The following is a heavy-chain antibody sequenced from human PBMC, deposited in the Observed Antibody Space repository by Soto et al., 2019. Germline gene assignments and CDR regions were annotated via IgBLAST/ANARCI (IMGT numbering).Heavy chain of an antibody. J-gene: IGHJ4*02. CDR2: ISGSGGST. CDR3: AKPRPKGDPPSYYFDY. V-gene: IGHV3-23*01. CDR1: GFTFSSYA. D-gene: IGHD2-21*02. Sequence: EVQLLESGGGLVQPGGSLRLSCAASGFTFSSYAMSWVRQAPGKGLEWVSAISGSGGSTYYADSVKGRFTISRDNSKNTLYLQMNSLRAEDTAVYYCAKPRPKGDPPSYYFDYWGQGTLVTVSS.